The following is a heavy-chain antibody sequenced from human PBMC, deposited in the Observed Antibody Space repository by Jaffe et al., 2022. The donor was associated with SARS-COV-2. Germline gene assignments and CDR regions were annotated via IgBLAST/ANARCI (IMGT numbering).Heavy chain of an antibody. CDR3: AKARGRFGDLDY. D-gene: IGHD3-10*01. CDR1: EITFSNYA. Sequence: EVQLVESGGDLAQPGGSLRLSCVVSEITFSNYAMSWVRQAPGKGLEWVSTISGSGSSTYYADSVKGRFTISRDNSKNTLYLQMNSLRAEDTAVYYCAKARGRFGDLDYWGQGTLVTVSS. V-gene: IGHV3-23*04. J-gene: IGHJ4*02. CDR2: ISGSGSST.